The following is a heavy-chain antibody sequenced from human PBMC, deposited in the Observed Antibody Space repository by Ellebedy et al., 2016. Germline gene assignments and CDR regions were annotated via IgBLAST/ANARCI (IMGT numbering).Heavy chain of an antibody. V-gene: IGHV4-61*01. Sequence: SETLSLTCTVSGDSVSSGTFYWSWIRQPPGKALEWIGYIYYNGVTTYSPSLKSRVTISVDTSKNQFSLNLNSVTAADTAVYYCARVPRDFWSGYNPNYFDYWGQGTLVTVSS. CDR1: GDSVSSGTFY. D-gene: IGHD3-3*01. CDR3: ARVPRDFWSGYNPNYFDY. J-gene: IGHJ4*02. CDR2: IYYNGVT.